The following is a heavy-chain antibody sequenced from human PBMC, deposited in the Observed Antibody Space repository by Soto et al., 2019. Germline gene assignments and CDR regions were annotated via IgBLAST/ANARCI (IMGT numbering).Heavy chain of an antibody. CDR2: IKQDGSEK. CDR1: GFTFSSYG. CDR3: ARDGSFGMDV. Sequence: GGSLRLSCAASGFTFSSYGMHWVRQAPGKGLEWVANIKQDGSEKYYVDSVKGRFTISRDNAKNSLYLQMNSLRAEDTAVYYCARDGSFGMDVWGQGTTVTVS. J-gene: IGHJ6*02. V-gene: IGHV3-7*01.